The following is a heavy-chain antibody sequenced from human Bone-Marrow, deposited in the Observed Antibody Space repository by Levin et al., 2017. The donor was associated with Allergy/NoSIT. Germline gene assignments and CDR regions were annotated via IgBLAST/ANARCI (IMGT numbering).Heavy chain of an antibody. CDR1: GFTFSSYA. J-gene: IGHJ4*02. Sequence: GESLKISCAASGFTFSSYAMHWVRQAPGKGLEWVAVISYDGSNKYYADSVKGRFTISRDNSKNTLYLQMNSLRAEDTAVYYCARLWQWLVQDDDYWGQGTLVTVSS. V-gene: IGHV3-30-3*01. D-gene: IGHD6-19*01. CDR3: ARLWQWLVQDDDY. CDR2: ISYDGSNK.